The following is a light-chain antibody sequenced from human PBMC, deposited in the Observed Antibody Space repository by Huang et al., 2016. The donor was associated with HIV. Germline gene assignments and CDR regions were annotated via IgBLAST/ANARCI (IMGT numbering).Light chain of an antibody. V-gene: IGKV3-20*01. Sequence: EIILTQSPATLSLSPGERATLSCRASQSVSASNLAWYQQKLGQAPRLLIDGASTRATGIPDRFSASGSGTDFSLTISRLEPEDFAVYYCQHYGTLFTFGQGTDVEIK. CDR1: QSVSASN. CDR3: QHYGTLFT. CDR2: GAS. J-gene: IGKJ2*01.